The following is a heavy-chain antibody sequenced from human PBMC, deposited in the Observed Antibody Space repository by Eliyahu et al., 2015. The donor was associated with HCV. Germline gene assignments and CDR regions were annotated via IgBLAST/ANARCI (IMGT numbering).Heavy chain of an antibody. J-gene: IGHJ4*02. Sequence: EVQLVESGGGIVQPGGSLRVSCEVSGFTFSRYWMHWVRQAPGKRLVWVSRIDSDGNNITYADSVKGRLTISRDNAKRTLFLQMNSLRAEDTGVYYCARSNYSAFDYWGQGTLVTVSS. CDR2: IDSDGNNI. CDR3: ARSNYSAFDY. CDR1: GFTFSRYW. D-gene: IGHD5-24*01. V-gene: IGHV3-74*01.